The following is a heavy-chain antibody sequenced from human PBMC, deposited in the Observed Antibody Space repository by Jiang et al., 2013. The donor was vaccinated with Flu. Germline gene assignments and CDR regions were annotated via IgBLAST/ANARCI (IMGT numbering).Heavy chain of an antibody. CDR2: IWYDGSNK. CDR3: ARDWNYGSGSQDGMDV. J-gene: IGHJ6*02. D-gene: IGHD3-10*01. CDR1: GFTFSSYG. V-gene: IGHV3-33*01. Sequence: RLSCAASGFTFSSYGMHWVRQAPGKGLEWVAVIWYDGSNKYYADSVKGRFTISRDNSKNTLYLQMNSLRAEDTAVYYCARDWNYGSGSQDGMDVWGQGTTVTVSS.